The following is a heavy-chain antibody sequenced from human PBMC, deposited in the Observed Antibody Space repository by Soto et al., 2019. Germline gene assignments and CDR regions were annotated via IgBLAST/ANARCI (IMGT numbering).Heavy chain of an antibody. CDR3: ARDGGYGSGSWEDY. V-gene: IGHV3-33*01. CDR2: IWYDGSNK. Sequence: QVQLVESGGGVVQPGRSLRLSCAASGFSFSSYGMHWVRQAPGKGLDWVAIIWYDGSNKYYADSVKGRFTISRDNSKNTLYLQMNNLRAEDTAVYYCARDGGYGSGSWEDYWGQGTLVTVSS. CDR1: GFSFSSYG. D-gene: IGHD3-10*01. J-gene: IGHJ4*02.